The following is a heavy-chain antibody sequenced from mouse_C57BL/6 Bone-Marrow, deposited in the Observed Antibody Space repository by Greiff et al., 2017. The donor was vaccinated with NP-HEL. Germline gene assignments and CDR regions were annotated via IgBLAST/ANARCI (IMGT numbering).Heavy chain of an antibody. V-gene: IGHV5-17*01. CDR1: GFTFSDYG. Sequence: DVKLVESGGGLVKPGGSLKLSCAASGFTFSDYGMHWVRQAPEKGLEWVAYISSGSSTIYYADTVKGRFTISRDNAKNTLFLQMTSLRSEDTAMYYCARPQFYAMDYWGQGTSVTVSS. CDR3: ARPQFYAMDY. CDR2: ISSGSSTI. J-gene: IGHJ4*01.